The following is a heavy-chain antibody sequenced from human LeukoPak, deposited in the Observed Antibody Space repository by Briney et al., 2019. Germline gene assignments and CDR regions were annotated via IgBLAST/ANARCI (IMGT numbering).Heavy chain of an antibody. CDR2: IRYDGINK. V-gene: IGHV3-30*02. CDR3: GRAMYYYDSSGYYGGVDY. D-gene: IGHD3-22*01. J-gene: IGHJ4*02. CDR1: GFTFSSYG. Sequence: GGSLRLSCAASGFTFSSYGMHWVRQAPGTRLEWVAFIRYDGINKYNADSVKGRFTISRDNSKNTLYLQMNSLRAEDTAVYYCGRAMYYYDSSGYYGGVDYWGQGTLVTVSS.